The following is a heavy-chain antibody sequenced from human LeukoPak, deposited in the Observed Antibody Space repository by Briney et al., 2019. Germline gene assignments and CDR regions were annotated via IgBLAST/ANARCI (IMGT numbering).Heavy chain of an antibody. J-gene: IGHJ5*02. CDR3: ARVEGGGRRGYWFDP. CDR1: GYIFTSYG. Sequence: ASVKVSCKTSGYIFTSYGISWVRQAPGLGLEWMGWSSTYNGNTNYAQKFQGRVTMTTDTSTSTAYMELRSLTSDDTAVYYCARVEGGGRRGYWFDPWGQGTLVTVPS. D-gene: IGHD3-16*01. CDR2: SSTYNGNT. V-gene: IGHV1-18*01.